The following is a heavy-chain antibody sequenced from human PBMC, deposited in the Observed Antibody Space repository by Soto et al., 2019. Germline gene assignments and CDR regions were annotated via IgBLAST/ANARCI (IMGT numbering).Heavy chain of an antibody. CDR2: INHSGST. CDR1: GGSFSGYY. V-gene: IGHV4-34*01. D-gene: IGHD5-12*01. Sequence: SETLSLTCAVYGGSFSGYYWSWIRQPPGKGLEWIGEINHSGSTNYNPSLKSRVTISVDTSKNQFSLKLSSVTAADTAVYYCARGYGGYNYWGQGTLVTVFS. J-gene: IGHJ4*02. CDR3: ARGYGGYNY.